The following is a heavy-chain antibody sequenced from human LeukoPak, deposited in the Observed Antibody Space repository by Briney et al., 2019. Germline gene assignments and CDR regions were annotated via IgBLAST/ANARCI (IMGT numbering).Heavy chain of an antibody. V-gene: IGHV3-15*01. J-gene: IGHJ4*02. CDR2: IKSKADGGTI. CDR3: TTYYGGD. Sequence: GGSLRLSCAASGFTFSNFAIHWVRQAPGKGLEWVGRIKSKADGGTIDYTAPVKGRFTISRDDSKNRLYLQMNSLKTEDTAVYYCTTYYGGDWGQGTLVTVSS. CDR1: GFTFSNFA. D-gene: IGHD4-23*01.